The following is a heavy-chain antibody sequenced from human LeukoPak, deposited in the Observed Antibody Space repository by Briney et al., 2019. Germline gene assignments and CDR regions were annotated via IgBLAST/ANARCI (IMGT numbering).Heavy chain of an antibody. CDR3: ARVGRPSSSWTPNFDY. Sequence: PSETLSLTCTVSGGSISSSNYYWGWIRQPPGKGLEWIGSIYYSGNTYYNPSLKSRLTISVDTSKNQFSLRLRSVTAADTAVYYCARVGRPSSSWTPNFDYWGQGTLVTVSS. CDR2: IYYSGNT. J-gene: IGHJ4*02. V-gene: IGHV4-39*07. CDR1: GGSISSSNYY. D-gene: IGHD6-13*01.